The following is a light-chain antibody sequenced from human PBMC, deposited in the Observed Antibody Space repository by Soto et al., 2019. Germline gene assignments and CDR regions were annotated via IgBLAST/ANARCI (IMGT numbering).Light chain of an antibody. V-gene: IGLV1-44*01. CDR2: SNN. CDR3: AAWDDSLNDVV. CDR1: SSNIGSNT. J-gene: IGLJ2*01. Sequence: QSVLTQPPSASWTPGQSVTISCSGSSSNIGSNTVNWYQQLPGTAPKLLIYSNNQRPSGVPDRFSGCKSGTSASLAISGLQSEYEADYYCAAWDDSLNDVVFGGGTKMTVL.